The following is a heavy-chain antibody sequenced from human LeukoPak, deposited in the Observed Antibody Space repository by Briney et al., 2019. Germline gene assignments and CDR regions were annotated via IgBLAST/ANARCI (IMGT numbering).Heavy chain of an antibody. V-gene: IGHV3-21*01. D-gene: IGHD6-19*01. CDR3: ARDLPNSSGWYGY. J-gene: IGHJ4*02. CDR1: GFTFSSYN. CDR2: ISSSSSYI. Sequence: PGGSLRLSCAASGFTFSSYNMNWVRQAPGEGLEWVSSISSSSSYIYYADSVKGRFTISRDNAKNSLYLQMNSLRAEDTAVYYCARDLPNSSGWYGYWGQGTLVTVSS.